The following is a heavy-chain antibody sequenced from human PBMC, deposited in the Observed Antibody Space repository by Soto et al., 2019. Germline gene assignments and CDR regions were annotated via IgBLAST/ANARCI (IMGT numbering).Heavy chain of an antibody. Sequence: GALKPSSEAPCFTFNAAWLKWVRPVPGKGLEWVGRIKSNTDGGTSDYGGPVEGRFTISRDDSKNKVFLQMDSLVTEDTGVYYCVAPHGGPLLFWGQGALVTVSS. CDR2: IKSNTDGGTS. CDR3: VAPHGGPLLF. D-gene: IGHD3-16*01. CDR1: CFTFNAAW. J-gene: IGHJ4*02. V-gene: IGHV3-15*07.